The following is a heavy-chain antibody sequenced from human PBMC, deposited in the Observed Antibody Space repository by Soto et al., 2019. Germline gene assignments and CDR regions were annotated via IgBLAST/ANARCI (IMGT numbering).Heavy chain of an antibody. J-gene: IGHJ4*02. Sequence: SETLSLTCTVSGGSISNFYWSWIRQPPGKGLEWIGYISYSGNTNYSPSLKSRVSISVDTSKNQLSLNLTSVTAADTAVYYCARAPMVLSRSYFDSWGQGTQVTVYS. V-gene: IGHV4-59*01. D-gene: IGHD2-8*01. CDR3: ARAPMVLSRSYFDS. CDR2: ISYSGNT. CDR1: GGSISNFY.